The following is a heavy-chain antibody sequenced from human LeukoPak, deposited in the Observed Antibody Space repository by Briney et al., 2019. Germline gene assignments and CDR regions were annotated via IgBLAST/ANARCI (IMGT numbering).Heavy chain of an antibody. V-gene: IGHV3-43*02. D-gene: IGHD1-7*01. CDR3: ARASPRGWYHWNYFFDN. J-gene: IGHJ4*02. CDR1: GFTFNDYA. CDR2: ISGSGENT. Sequence: GGSLRLSCAASGFTFNDYAMHWLRQSPGKSLEWVSLISGSGENTYSEDSVKGRFTISRDNTKNSLYLQMNNLRTEDTAFYYCARASPRGWYHWNYFFDNWGLGTLVTVSS.